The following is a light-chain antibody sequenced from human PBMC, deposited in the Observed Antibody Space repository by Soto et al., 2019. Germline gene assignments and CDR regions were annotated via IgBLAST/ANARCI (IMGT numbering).Light chain of an antibody. V-gene: IGKV3-20*01. Sequence: EIVMTQSPATLSVSPGERATLSCRASQSVGSDLAWYQQKPGQAPRLVIYDIFTRATGIPDRFSGSGSGTDFTLTISRLEPEDFAVYYCQLYGSSPKTFGQGTKVEV. CDR3: QLYGSSPKT. J-gene: IGKJ1*01. CDR2: DIF. CDR1: QSVGSD.